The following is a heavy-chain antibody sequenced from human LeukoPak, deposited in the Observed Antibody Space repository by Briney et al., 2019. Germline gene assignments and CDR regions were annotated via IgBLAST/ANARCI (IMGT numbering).Heavy chain of an antibody. CDR2: ISAYNGNT. Sequence: ASVKVSCKASGYTFTSYGISWVRQAPGQGLEWMGWISAYNGNTNYAQKLQGRVTMTTDTSTSTAYMELRSLRSDDTAVYYCARDDVNVLWLGRTYYFDYWGQGTLVTVSS. CDR1: GYTFTSYG. V-gene: IGHV1-18*01. J-gene: IGHJ4*02. D-gene: IGHD3-10*01. CDR3: ARDDVNVLWLGRTYYFDY.